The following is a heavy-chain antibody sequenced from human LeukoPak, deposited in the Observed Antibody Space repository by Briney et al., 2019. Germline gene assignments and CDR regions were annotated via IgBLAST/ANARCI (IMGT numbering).Heavy chain of an antibody. J-gene: IGHJ6*02. CDR2: IFSDDTT. CDR1: GSTFSSNY. V-gene: IGHV3-66*01. D-gene: IGHD2-15*01. CDR3: ARDPRVDHSGMDV. Sequence: GGSLRLSCAASGSTFSSNYMNWVRQGPGKGLEWISTIFSDDTTYYADSVKGRFIISRDNFKNTLYLQMSSLRVEDTAVYYCARDPRVDHSGMDVWGQGTTVTVSS.